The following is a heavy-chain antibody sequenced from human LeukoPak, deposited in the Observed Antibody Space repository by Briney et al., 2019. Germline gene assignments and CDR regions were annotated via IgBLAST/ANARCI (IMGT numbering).Heavy chain of an antibody. CDR1: GGSLSSGGYY. V-gene: IGHV4-31*03. CDR2: IYYSGTT. Sequence: SQTLSLTCTVSGGSLSSGGYYWSWLRQHPGEGLEWIGYIYYSGTTYYNPSLKSRVTISVDTSKNQFSLKLFSVTAADTAVYYCAREDYYDRSGYLDDWGQGTLVTVSS. J-gene: IGHJ4*02. D-gene: IGHD3-22*01. CDR3: AREDYYDRSGYLDD.